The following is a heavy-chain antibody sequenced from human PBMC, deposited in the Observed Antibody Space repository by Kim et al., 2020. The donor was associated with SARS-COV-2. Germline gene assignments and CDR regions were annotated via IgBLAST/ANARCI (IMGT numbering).Heavy chain of an antibody. V-gene: IGHV1-3*01. Sequence: ASVKVSCKASGYTFTSYAMHWVRQVPGQRLEWMGWINAGNGNTKYSQKFQGRVTITRDTSASTAYMELSSLRSEDTAVYYCARVPRSRTRITMVRGVINYYYGMDVWGQGTTVTVSS. CDR2: INAGNGNT. J-gene: IGHJ6*02. CDR3: ARVPRSRTRITMVRGVINYYYGMDV. D-gene: IGHD3-10*01. CDR1: GYTFTSYA.